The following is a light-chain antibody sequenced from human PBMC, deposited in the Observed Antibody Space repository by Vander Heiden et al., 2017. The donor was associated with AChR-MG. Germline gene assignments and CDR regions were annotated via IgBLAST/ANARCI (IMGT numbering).Light chain of an antibody. Sequence: SSELSQDSAVSVAFGQTVRITCQGDSHRGYDAGWYQQKPGQAPVLVIYGKNNRPAEIPDRFSGSSSGNTASLTITGAQAEDEADYYCNSRDSSGNHRGVFGTGTKVTVL. CDR3: NSRDSSGNHRGV. V-gene: IGLV3-19*01. CDR1: SHRGYD. CDR2: GKN. J-gene: IGLJ1*01.